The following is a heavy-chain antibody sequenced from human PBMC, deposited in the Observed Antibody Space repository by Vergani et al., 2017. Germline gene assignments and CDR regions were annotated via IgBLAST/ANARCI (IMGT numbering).Heavy chain of an antibody. V-gene: IGHV3-11*01. CDR1: GFTFSDYY. CDR3: ARASYDILRPYYYYYYMDV. Sequence: QVQLVESGGGVVQPGGSLRLSCAASGFTFSDYYMSWIRQAPGKGLEWVSYISSSGSSIYYADSVKGRFTISRDNAKNSLYLQMNSLRAEDTAVYYCARASYDILRPYYYYYYMDVWGKGTTVTVSS. D-gene: IGHD3-9*01. CDR2: ISSSGSSI. J-gene: IGHJ6*03.